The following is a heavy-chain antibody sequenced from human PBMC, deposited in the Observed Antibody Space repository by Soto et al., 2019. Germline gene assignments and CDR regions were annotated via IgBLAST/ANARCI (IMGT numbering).Heavy chain of an antibody. CDR1: GFSFSSYW. J-gene: IGHJ4*02. V-gene: IGHV3-74*01. Sequence: EVQLVESGGDLVQPGGSLRLSCAASGFSFSSYWMHWVRQAPGKGLVWVSRMNSDGSTINYADSVKGRFTVSRDNAKNTLYLQMNSLKTEDTAVYYCTTDLATAYWGQGTLVTVSS. CDR2: MNSDGSTI. CDR3: TTDLATAY.